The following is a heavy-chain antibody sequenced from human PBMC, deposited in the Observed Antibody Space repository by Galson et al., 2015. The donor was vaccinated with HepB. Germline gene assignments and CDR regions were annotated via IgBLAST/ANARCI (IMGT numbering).Heavy chain of an antibody. D-gene: IGHD3-22*01. V-gene: IGHV1-18*04. J-gene: IGHJ4*02. CDR3: ARVEDYFDSSGYAH. CDR1: GFTFTNYG. Sequence: SVQVSCKASGFTFTNYGISWVRQAPGQGLEWMGWISAYNGNTHYSQKFQDRFTMTTDTSTSTAYMELRSLKFDDTAVYFCARVEDYFDSSGYAHWGQGTLVTVSS. CDR2: ISAYNGNT.